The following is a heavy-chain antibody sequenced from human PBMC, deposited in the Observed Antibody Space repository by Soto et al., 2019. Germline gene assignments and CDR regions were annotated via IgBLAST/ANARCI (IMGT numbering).Heavy chain of an antibody. CDR2: IFYSGPT. V-gene: IGHV4-61*08. J-gene: IGHJ5*02. D-gene: IGHD2-15*01. CDR3: ARSGWVVAAGPPWFDP. Sequence: SETLSLTCSVSGDSITSGVHYWSWIRQLPGQGLEWIGYIFYSGPTNYNPSLKSRVTISVDTSKNQFSLKLNSVTAADTAVYYCARSGWVVAAGPPWFDPWGQGTLVTVSS. CDR1: GDSITSGVHY.